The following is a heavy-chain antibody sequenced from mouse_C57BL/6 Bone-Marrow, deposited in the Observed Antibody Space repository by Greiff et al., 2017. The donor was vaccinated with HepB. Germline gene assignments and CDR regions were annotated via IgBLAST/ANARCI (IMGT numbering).Heavy chain of an antibody. CDR2: ISYDGSN. V-gene: IGHV3-6*01. CDR3: ARDLWAY. Sequence: EVQLQESGPGLVKPSQSLSLTCSVTGYSITSGYYWNWIRQFPGNKLEWMGYISYDGSNNYNPSLKNRISITRDTSKNQFFLKLNSVTTEDTATYYCARDLWAYWGQGALVTVSA. J-gene: IGHJ3*01. CDR1: GYSITSGYY. D-gene: IGHD6-2*01.